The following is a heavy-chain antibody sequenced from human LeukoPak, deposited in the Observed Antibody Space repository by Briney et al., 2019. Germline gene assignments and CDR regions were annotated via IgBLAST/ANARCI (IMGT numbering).Heavy chain of an antibody. Sequence: PSETLSLTCTVSGGSISSSSYYWGWIRQPPGKGLEWIGSIYYSGSTYYNPSLKSRVTISVDTSKNQFSLKLSYVTAADTAVYYCARSTTSWYGNWFDPWGQGTLVTVSS. J-gene: IGHJ5*02. D-gene: IGHD6-13*01. CDR2: IYYSGST. V-gene: IGHV4-39*07. CDR3: ARSTTSWYGNWFDP. CDR1: GGSISSSSYY.